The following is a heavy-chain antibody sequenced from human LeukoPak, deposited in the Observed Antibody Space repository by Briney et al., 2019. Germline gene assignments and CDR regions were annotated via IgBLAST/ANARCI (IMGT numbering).Heavy chain of an antibody. Sequence: SETLSLTCTVSGDSVSSRSYYWGWIRQPPGKGLEWIGSVYYSGSAYYNPSLKSRVTIPVDTSKNQFSLNLNSVTAADTAVYYCTRQVARGLEFDYWGQGTLVTVSS. V-gene: IGHV4-39*01. CDR3: TRQVARGLEFDY. J-gene: IGHJ4*02. CDR2: VYYSGSA. D-gene: IGHD3-10*01. CDR1: GDSVSSRSYY.